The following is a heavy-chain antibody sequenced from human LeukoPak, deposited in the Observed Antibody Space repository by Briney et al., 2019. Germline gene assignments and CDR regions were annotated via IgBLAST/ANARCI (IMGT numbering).Heavy chain of an antibody. Sequence: GASVKVSCKASGYTFTGYYLYWVRQAPGQGLGWMGRINPNSGGTNYAQKFQGRVTMTRDTSISTAYMELSRLRSDDTAVYYCARDLVVPAAIASPTLGYWGQGTLVTVSS. V-gene: IGHV1-2*06. CDR2: INPNSGGT. CDR1: GYTFTGYY. CDR3: ARDLVVPAAIASPTLGY. D-gene: IGHD2-2*01. J-gene: IGHJ4*02.